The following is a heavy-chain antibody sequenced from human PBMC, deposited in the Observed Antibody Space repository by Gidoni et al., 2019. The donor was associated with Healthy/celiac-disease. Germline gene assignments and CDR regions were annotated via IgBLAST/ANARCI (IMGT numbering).Heavy chain of an antibody. D-gene: IGHD2-21*02. V-gene: IGHV3-64D*09. CDR2: ISSHGGST. Sequence: EVQLVESGGGLVQPGGSLRLSGSASGFTFSSYAMHWVRQAPGKGLEYVSAISSHGGSTYYADSVKGRFTISRDNPKNTLYLQMSSLRAEDTAVYYCVNFNGGNSNFDYWGQGTLVTVSS. CDR1: GFTFSSYA. CDR3: VNFNGGNSNFDY. J-gene: IGHJ4*02.